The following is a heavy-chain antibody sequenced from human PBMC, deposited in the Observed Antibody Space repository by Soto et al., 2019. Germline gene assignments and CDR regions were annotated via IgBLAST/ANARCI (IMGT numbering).Heavy chain of an antibody. Sequence: GESLKISCAASGFTFSDYYMSWIRQAPGKGLEWVSYISSSGSTIYYADSVKGRFTISRDNAKNSLYLQMNSLRAEDTAVYYCARDTAGWTYYGMDVWGQGTTVTVSS. D-gene: IGHD6-19*01. CDR2: ISSSGSTI. J-gene: IGHJ6*02. V-gene: IGHV3-11*01. CDR1: GFTFSDYY. CDR3: ARDTAGWTYYGMDV.